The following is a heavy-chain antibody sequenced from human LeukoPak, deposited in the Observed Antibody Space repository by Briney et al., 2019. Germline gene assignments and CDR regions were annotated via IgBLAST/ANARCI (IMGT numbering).Heavy chain of an antibody. CDR3: ARDRIAVVMGSLVY. D-gene: IGHD2-15*01. CDR1: GYTFTGYY. J-gene: IGHJ4*02. V-gene: IGHV1-2*02. CDR2: INPNSGGT. Sequence: ASVKVSCKASGYTFTGYYMHWVRQAPGQGLEWMGWINPNSGGTNYAQKFQGRVTMTRDTSISTAYMELSRLRSDDTAVYYCARDRIAVVMGSLVYWGQGTLVTVSS.